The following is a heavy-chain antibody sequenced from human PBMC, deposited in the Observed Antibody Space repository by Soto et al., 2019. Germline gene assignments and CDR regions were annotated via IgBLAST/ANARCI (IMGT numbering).Heavy chain of an antibody. V-gene: IGHV4-4*02. CDR3: AGRTVAVYRSDY. Sequence: SETLSLTCTVSGGSISTSAWWSWVRQPPGKGLEWIGEIFHSGGTNYNPPLKSRVTISADESKNQFSLRLSSVTAADTAVYYCAGRTVAVYRSDYWGQGTLVTVSS. CDR1: GGSISTSAW. CDR2: IFHSGGT. D-gene: IGHD6-19*01. J-gene: IGHJ4*02.